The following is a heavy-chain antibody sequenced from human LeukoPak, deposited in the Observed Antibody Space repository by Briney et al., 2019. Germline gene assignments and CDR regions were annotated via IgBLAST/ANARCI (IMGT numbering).Heavy chain of an antibody. V-gene: IGHV3-7*01. CDR3: ARDHITMVRGVITPFEY. CDR2: IKQDGSEK. Sequence: GGSLRLSCAASGFTFSSYAMSWVRQAPGKGLEWVANIKQDGSEKYYVDSVKGRFTISRDNAKNSLYLQMNSLRAEDTAVYYCARDHITMVRGVITPFEYWGQGTLVTVSS. D-gene: IGHD3-10*01. J-gene: IGHJ4*02. CDR1: GFTFSSYA.